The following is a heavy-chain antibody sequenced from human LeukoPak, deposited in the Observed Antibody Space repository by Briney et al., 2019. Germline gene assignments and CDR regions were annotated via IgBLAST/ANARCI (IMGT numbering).Heavy chain of an antibody. CDR1: GGSFSGYY. V-gene: IGHV4-34*01. J-gene: IGHJ6*03. Sequence: SETLSLTCAVYGGSFSGYYWSWIRQPPGKGLEWIGEINHSGSTNYNPSLKSRVTISVDTSKNQFSLKLSSVTAADTAVYYCARDQIVVVPAATRPYYYYMDVWGKGTTVTVSS. CDR2: INHSGST. D-gene: IGHD2-2*01. CDR3: ARDQIVVVPAATRPYYYYMDV.